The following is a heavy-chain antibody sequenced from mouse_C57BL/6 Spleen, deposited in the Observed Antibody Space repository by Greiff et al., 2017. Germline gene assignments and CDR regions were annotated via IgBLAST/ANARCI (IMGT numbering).Heavy chain of an antibody. D-gene: IGHD1-1*01. V-gene: IGHV5-9-1*02. J-gene: IGHJ4*01. CDR1: GFTFSSYA. CDR3: TRERVGYAMDY. CDR2: ISSGGDYT. Sequence: EVMLVESGEGLVKPGGSLKLSCAASGFTFSSYAMSWVRQTPEKRLEWVAYISSGGDYTYYADNVKGRVTISRDNARNTLYLQMSSRKSEDTAMYYYTRERVGYAMDYWGQGTSVTVSS.